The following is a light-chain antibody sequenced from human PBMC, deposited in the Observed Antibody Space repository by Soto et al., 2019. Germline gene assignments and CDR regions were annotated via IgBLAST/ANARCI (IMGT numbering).Light chain of an antibody. Sequence: QSVLTQPASVSGSPGQSITISCTGTNSDIGAYNSVSWYQQHPGIAPQLMIYDVSYRPSGISSRFSASKSCNTASLTISGLQAADEADYYCSSFTTSGARVFGGGTKLTVL. V-gene: IGLV2-14*03. J-gene: IGLJ2*01. CDR2: DVS. CDR1: NSDIGAYNS. CDR3: SSFTTSGARV.